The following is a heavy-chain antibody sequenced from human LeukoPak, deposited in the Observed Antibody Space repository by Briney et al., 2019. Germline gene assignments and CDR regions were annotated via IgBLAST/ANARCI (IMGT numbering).Heavy chain of an antibody. CDR2: IYHSGST. CDR1: GGSISSGGYS. D-gene: IGHD4-17*01. J-gene: IGHJ4*02. V-gene: IGHV4-30-2*01. CDR3: ARTTVTQEIDY. Sequence: PSQTLSLTCAVSGGSISSGGYSWSWIRQPPGKGLEWIGYIYHSGSTYYNPSLKSRVTTSVDRSKNQFSLKLSSVTAADTAVYYCARTTVTQEIDYWGQGTLVTVSS.